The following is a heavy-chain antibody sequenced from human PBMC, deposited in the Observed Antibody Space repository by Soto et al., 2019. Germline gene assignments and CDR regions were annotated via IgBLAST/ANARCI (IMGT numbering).Heavy chain of an antibody. D-gene: IGHD1-26*01. CDR1: GGTFSSYA. Sequence: QVQLVQSGAEVKKPRSSVKVSCKTSGGTFSSYAISWVRQAPGQGLEWMGGIIPMFGTANYAQKFQGRVTITADKSTSTAYMELSSLRSEDTAVYYCARSGDSLRGGGSDWGQGTLVTVSS. CDR2: IIPMFGTA. CDR3: ARSGDSLRGGGSD. V-gene: IGHV1-69*06. J-gene: IGHJ4*02.